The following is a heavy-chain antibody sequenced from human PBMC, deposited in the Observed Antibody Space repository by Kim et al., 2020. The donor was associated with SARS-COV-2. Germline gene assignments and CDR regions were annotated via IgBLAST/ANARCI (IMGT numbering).Heavy chain of an antibody. CDR3: ARVDYGDSVLYYYFHMDV. D-gene: IGHD4-17*01. J-gene: IGHJ6*03. CDR2: ISAGGRST. V-gene: IGHV3-23*01. Sequence: GGSLRLSCAASGFTFTSYAMSWVRQAPGKGLQWVSTISAGGRSTYYAGSVKGRFTISRDNSKNTLFLQMNSLRDEDMAVYYCARVDYGDSVLYYYFHMDVWGKGTTVTVSS. CDR1: GFTFTSYA.